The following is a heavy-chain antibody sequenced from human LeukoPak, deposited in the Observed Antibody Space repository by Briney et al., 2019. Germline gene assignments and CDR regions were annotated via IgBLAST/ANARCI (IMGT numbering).Heavy chain of an antibody. Sequence: PSETLSLTCTVSGGSISSYYWSWIRQPPGKGLEWIGYIYHSGSTYYNPSLKSRVTISVDRSKNQFSLKLSSVTAADTAVYYCARDSDLWGQGTLVTVSS. D-gene: IGHD1-26*01. J-gene: IGHJ4*02. CDR3: ARDSDL. CDR1: GGSISSYY. V-gene: IGHV4-59*12. CDR2: IYHSGST.